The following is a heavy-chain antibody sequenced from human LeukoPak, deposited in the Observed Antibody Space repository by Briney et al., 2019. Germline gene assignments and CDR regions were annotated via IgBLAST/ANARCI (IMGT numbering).Heavy chain of an antibody. D-gene: IGHD4-17*01. Sequence: GASVKVSCKAPGGTFSSYAISWVRQAPGQGLEWMGRIIPILGIANYAQKFQGRVTMTEDTSTDTAYMELSSLRSEDTAVYYCATGVGKGYGDYVLGRNNWGQGTLVTVSS. CDR2: IIPILGIA. CDR1: GGTFSSYA. J-gene: IGHJ4*02. V-gene: IGHV1-69*04. CDR3: ATGVGKGYGDYVLGRNN.